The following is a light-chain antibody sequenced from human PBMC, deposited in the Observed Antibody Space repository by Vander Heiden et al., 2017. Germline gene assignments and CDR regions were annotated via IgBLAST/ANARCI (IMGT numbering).Light chain of an antibody. V-gene: IGLV5-45*03. J-gene: IGLJ3*02. CDR1: SDINVGTYR. CDR2: YNSDSDK. CDR3: LIWHTSSWV. Sequence: AVLPQPSSLSASPGSSASLTCTLRSDINVGTYRIYWYQQKPGSPPQYLLMYNSDSDKQQGSGVPSRFSGSKDASANAVILRSSGLQAEDEADYYCLIWHTSSWVFGGGTKLTVL.